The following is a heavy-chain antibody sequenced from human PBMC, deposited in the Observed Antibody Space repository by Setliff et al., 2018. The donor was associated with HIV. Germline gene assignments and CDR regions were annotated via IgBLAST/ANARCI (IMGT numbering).Heavy chain of an antibody. J-gene: IGHJ4*02. CDR2: IFFSGST. Sequence: PSETLSLTCIVSGGSISTYYWSWIRQPPGKGLEWIGYIFFSGSTNYSPSLKSRVTISLDTSKKQFSLKLSSVTAADTAVYYCARQSQPYYFDYWGQGTPVTVSS. CDR1: GGSISTYY. CDR3: ARQSQPYYFDY. V-gene: IGHV4-59*08.